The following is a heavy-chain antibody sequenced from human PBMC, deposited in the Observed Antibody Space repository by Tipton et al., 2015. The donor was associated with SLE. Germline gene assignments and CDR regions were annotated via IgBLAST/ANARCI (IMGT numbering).Heavy chain of an antibody. CDR3: ASAYSSSWYYWFDP. CDR1: GGSFSGYF. J-gene: IGHJ5*02. D-gene: IGHD6-13*01. CDR2: IYSSGST. V-gene: IGHV4-34*01. Sequence: TLSLTCAVYGGSFSGYFWTWIRQPPGKGLEWIGRIYSSGSTNYKSPLQSRVTISLDTSKNQFSLKVNSVTATDTAIYYCASAYSSSWYYWFDPWGLGTLVTVSS.